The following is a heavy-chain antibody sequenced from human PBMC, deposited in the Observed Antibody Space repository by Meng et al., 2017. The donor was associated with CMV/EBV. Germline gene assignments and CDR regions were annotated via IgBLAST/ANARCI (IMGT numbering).Heavy chain of an antibody. J-gene: IGHJ4*02. V-gene: IGHV3-23*01. CDR3: AKVGAVAGSYESPFGY. CDR1: GFTFSSYA. CDR2: ISGSGGST. D-gene: IGHD1-26*01. Sequence: GASLKISCAASGFTFSSYAMSWVRQAPGKGLEWVSAISGSGGSTYYADSVKGRFTISRDNSKNTLYLQMNSLRAEDTAVYYCAKVGAVAGSYESPFGYWGQGTLVTVSS.